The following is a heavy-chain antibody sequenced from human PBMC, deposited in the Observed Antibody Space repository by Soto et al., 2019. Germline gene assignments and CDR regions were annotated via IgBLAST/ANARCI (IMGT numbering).Heavy chain of an antibody. D-gene: IGHD3-16*01. J-gene: IGHJ4*02. CDR3: AISQDRGGRTTFIY. Sequence: GGSLGLSRADSGFTFDDNAMHWVRQAPEKGLEWVSGINWKSDIGYADSVKGRFTISRDNAENSLYLQMNSLRAEDTALYYCAISQDRGGRTTFIYWGQGTQVTVSS. CDR1: GFTFDDNA. V-gene: IGHV3-9*01. CDR2: INWKSDI.